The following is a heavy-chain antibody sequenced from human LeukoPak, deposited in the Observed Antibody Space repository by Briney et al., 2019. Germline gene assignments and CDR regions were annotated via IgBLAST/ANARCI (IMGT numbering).Heavy chain of an antibody. D-gene: IGHD6-13*01. CDR2: IKQDGSEK. J-gene: IGHJ4*02. Sequence: PGGSLRLSCAASGFSFSSYGMSWVRQAPGKGLEWVANIKQDGSEKYYVDSVKGRFTISRDNAKNSLYLQMNSLRAEDTAVYYCARGFIATFDYWGQGTLVTVSS. CDR3: ARGFIATFDY. V-gene: IGHV3-7*01. CDR1: GFSFSSYG.